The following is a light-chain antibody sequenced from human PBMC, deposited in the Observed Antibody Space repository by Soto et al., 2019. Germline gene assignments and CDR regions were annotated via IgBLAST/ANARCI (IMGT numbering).Light chain of an antibody. J-gene: IGLJ1*01. CDR3: QSYDSTLSARYV. CDR1: SSNIGAGYH. Sequence: QSVLTQPPSVSGAPGQRVTISCTGSSSNIGAGYHVHWYQQLPGAAPKLLIFGDSNRPSGVPDRFSASTSGTSASLAITGLQAEDEGDYYCQSYDSTLSARYVFGTGTKVTVL. V-gene: IGLV1-40*01. CDR2: GDS.